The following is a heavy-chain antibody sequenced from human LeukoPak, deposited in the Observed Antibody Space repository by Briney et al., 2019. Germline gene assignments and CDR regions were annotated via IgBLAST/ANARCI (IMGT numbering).Heavy chain of an antibody. Sequence: GASVKVSCKASGGTFSSYAISWVRQAPGQGLEWMGIINPSGGSTSYAQKFQGRVTMTRDTSTSTVYMELSSLRSEDTAVYYCARASVTNGFDPWGQGTLVTVSS. CDR1: GGTFSSYA. J-gene: IGHJ5*02. CDR2: INPSGGST. V-gene: IGHV1-46*01. CDR3: ARASVTNGFDP.